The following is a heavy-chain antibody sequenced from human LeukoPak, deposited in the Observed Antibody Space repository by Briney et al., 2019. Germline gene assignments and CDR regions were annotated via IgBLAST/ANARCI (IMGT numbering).Heavy chain of an antibody. Sequence: SETLSLTCTVSGGSISSSSYYWGWIRQPPGKGLEWIGSIYYSGSTYYNPSLKSRVTISVDTSKNQFSLKLSSVTAADTAVYYCARDITQFKGGDAFDIWGQGTMVTVSS. D-gene: IGHD3-16*01. V-gene: IGHV4-39*02. CDR3: ARDITQFKGGDAFDI. CDR1: GGSISSSSYY. CDR2: IYYSGST. J-gene: IGHJ3*02.